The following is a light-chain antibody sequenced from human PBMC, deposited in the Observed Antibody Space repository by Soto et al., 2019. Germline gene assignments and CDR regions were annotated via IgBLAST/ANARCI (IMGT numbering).Light chain of an antibody. J-gene: IGKJ1*01. CDR3: QQYGSSLST. CDR2: ATA. Sequence: EIVLTQSPCTLSLSPGETAALSCRASQSVSSRYLAWYQQKSGQAPRLLIYATARRATDIPDRFIGYGSGTDFTLTISGLEPEDFAVYYCQQYGSSLSTFGQGTKVDIK. V-gene: IGKV3-20*01. CDR1: QSVSSRY.